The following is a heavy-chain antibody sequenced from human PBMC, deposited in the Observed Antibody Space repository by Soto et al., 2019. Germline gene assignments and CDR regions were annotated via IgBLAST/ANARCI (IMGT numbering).Heavy chain of an antibody. J-gene: IGHJ6*02. D-gene: IGHD3-16*02. CDR1: GGSISSSSYY. V-gene: IGHV4-39*01. Sequence: SETLSLTCTVSGGSISSSSYYWGWIRQPPGKGLEWIGSIYYSGSTYYNPSLKSRVTISVDTSKNQFSLKLSSVTAADTAVYYCARHGETHREGYYGMDVWGQGTTVTVSS. CDR3: ARHGETHREGYYGMDV. CDR2: IYYSGST.